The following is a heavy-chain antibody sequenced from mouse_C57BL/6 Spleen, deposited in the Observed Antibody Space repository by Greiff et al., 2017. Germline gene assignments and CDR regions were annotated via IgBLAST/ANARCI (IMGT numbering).Heavy chain of an antibody. CDR1: GYTFTSYG. Sequence: QVQLKESGAELARPGASVKLSCKASGYTFTSYGISWVKQSTGQGLEWIGEIYPRSGNTYYNEKFKGKATLTADKSSSTAYMELLSLTSEDSAVYFCARSWNYYGSSSDYWGQGTTLTVSS. J-gene: IGHJ2*01. CDR3: ARSWNYYGSSSDY. D-gene: IGHD1-1*01. V-gene: IGHV1-81*01. CDR2: IYPRSGNT.